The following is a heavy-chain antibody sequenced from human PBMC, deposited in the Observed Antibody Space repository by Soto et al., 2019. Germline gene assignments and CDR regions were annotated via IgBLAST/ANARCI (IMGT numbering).Heavy chain of an antibody. CDR3: ARDLSYYGSGSYYPFDY. CDR2: ISGSGGST. Sequence: GGSLRLSCAASGFTFSSFAMSWVRQAPGKGLEWVSAISGSGGSTSYADSVKGRFTISRDNAKNSLFLQMNSLRVEDTAVYHCARDLSYYGSGSYYPFDYWGQGTLVTVSS. D-gene: IGHD3-10*01. V-gene: IGHV3-23*01. CDR1: GFTFSSFA. J-gene: IGHJ4*02.